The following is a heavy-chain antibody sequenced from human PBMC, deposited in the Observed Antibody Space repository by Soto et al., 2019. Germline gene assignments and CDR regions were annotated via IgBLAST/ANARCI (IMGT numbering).Heavy chain of an antibody. CDR3: ARVPDYRGRGIDY. J-gene: IGHJ4*02. CDR2: IYYSGST. V-gene: IGHV4-31*03. Sequence: QVQLQESGPGLVTPSQTLSLTCTVSGGSISSGGYYWSWIRQHPGKGLEWIGYIYYSGSTYYNPSLKSRVTISVDTAKNQFTLKLSSVTAADTAVYYCARVPDYRGRGIDYWGQGTLVTVSS. D-gene: IGHD3-16*01. CDR1: GGSISSGGYY.